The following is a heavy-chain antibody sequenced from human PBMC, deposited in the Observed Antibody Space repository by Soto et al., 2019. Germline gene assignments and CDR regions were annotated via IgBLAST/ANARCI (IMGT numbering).Heavy chain of an antibody. J-gene: IGHJ5*02. CDR2: IYYSGST. Sequence: PSETLSLTCTVSGGSISSGGYYWSWIRQHPGKGLEWIGYIYYSGSTYYNPSLKSRVTISVNTSKNQFSLKLSSVTAADTAVYYCASLDYGGKTPWGQGTLVTVSS. CDR1: GGSISSGGYY. V-gene: IGHV4-31*03. CDR3: ASLDYGGKTP. D-gene: IGHD4-17*01.